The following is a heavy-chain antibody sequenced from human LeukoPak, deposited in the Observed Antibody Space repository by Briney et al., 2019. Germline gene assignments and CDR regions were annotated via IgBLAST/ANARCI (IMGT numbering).Heavy chain of an antibody. Sequence: ASVKVSCKASGYSFTSHYMHWVRQAPGQGLEWMGLINPSGSSTLYAQKFQGRVTMTRDMSTTTDYMELSSLRSEDTAVYYCARGSGSWSLLVGLRPERTYYFDYWGQGTLVTVSS. CDR2: INPSGSST. CDR1: GYSFTSHY. D-gene: IGHD6-13*01. V-gene: IGHV1-46*01. CDR3: ARGSGSWSLLVGLRPERTYYFDY. J-gene: IGHJ4*02.